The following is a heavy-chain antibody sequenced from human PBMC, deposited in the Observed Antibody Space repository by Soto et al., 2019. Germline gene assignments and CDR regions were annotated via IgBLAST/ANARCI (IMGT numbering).Heavy chain of an antibody. V-gene: IGHV3-23*01. CDR2: ISISGDST. J-gene: IGHJ6*02. Sequence: GGSLRLSCATSGFTFSASPMSWVRQAPGRGLEWVLIISISGDSTYYADSVKGRFTISRDNSKNTLYLQMNGLRAEDTAVYHCAKGNDYDFYYGLDVWGQGTTVTVSS. D-gene: IGHD3-16*01. CDR1: GFTFSASP. CDR3: AKGNDYDFYYGLDV.